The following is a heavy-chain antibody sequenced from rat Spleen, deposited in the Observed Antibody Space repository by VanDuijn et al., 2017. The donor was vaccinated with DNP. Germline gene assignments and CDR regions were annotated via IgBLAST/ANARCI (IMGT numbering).Heavy chain of an antibody. CDR2: ITYDGSNT. V-gene: IGHV5S10*01. Sequence: EVQLVESGGGLVQPGRSLKLSCAASGFTFSGYNMAWVRQVPNKGLEWVATITYDGSNTYYRDSVKGRFTISRDNTKYTLYLQMNSLRSEDTATYYCATQRLGAAWFAYWGQGTLVTVSS. D-gene: IGHD5-1*01. J-gene: IGHJ3*01. CDR3: ATQRLGAAWFAY. CDR1: GFTFSGYN.